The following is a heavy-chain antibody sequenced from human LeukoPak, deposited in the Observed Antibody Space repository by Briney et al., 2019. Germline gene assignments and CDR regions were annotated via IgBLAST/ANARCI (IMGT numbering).Heavy chain of an antibody. CDR3: ARERGYDRIFDY. J-gene: IGHJ4*02. V-gene: IGHV3-21*01. D-gene: IGHD5-12*01. CDR1: GFTFSSYT. CDR2: ISSSSSYK. Sequence: GGSLRLSCAASGFTFSSYTMNWVRQAPGKGLEWVSSISSSSSYKYFADSMKGRFTISRDNAKNSLYLQMNSLRAEDTAVYYCARERGYDRIFDYWGQGTLVTVSS.